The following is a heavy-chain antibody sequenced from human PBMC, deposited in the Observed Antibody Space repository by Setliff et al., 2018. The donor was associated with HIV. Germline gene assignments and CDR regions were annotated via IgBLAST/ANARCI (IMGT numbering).Heavy chain of an antibody. Sequence: SETLSLTCTVSGGSISSSSYYWGWIRQPPGKGLEWIGNIHYGGGTYYNPSLESRVSISRDTSKNQFSLNLRDVTAGDTALYYCARAVIRREDRGMWTKLWSAPNHMDVWGKGITVTVSS. CDR2: IHYGGGT. V-gene: IGHV4-39*07. CDR3: ARAVIRREDRGMWTKLWSAPNHMDV. D-gene: IGHD3-10*01. J-gene: IGHJ6*03. CDR1: GGSISSSSYY.